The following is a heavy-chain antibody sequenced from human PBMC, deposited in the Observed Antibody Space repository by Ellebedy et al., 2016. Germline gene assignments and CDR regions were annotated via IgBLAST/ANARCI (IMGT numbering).Heavy chain of an antibody. CDR2: IYYSGST. V-gene: IGHV4-59*12. J-gene: IGHJ6*04. CDR1: GGSISSYY. Sequence: SETLSLXXTVSGGSISSYYWSWIRQPPGKGLEWIGYIYYSGSTNYNPSLKSRVTISVDTSKNQFSLKLSSVTAADTAVYYCARAVRIAAAGLDVWGKGTTVTVSS. D-gene: IGHD6-13*01. CDR3: ARAVRIAAAGLDV.